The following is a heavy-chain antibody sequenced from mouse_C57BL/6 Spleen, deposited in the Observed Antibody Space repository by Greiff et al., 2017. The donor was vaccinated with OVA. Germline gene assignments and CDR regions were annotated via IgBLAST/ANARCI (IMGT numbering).Heavy chain of an antibody. CDR3: ARQKDSSRGFAY. J-gene: IGHJ3*01. Sequence: EVQLVESGGDLVKPGGSLKLSCAASGFTFSSYGMSWVRQTPDKRLEWVATISSGGSYTYYPDSVKGRFTISRDNAKNTLYLQMSSLKSEDTAMYYWARQKDSSRGFAYWGQGTLVTVSA. D-gene: IGHD3-2*02. V-gene: IGHV5-6*01. CDR2: ISSGGSYT. CDR1: GFTFSSYG.